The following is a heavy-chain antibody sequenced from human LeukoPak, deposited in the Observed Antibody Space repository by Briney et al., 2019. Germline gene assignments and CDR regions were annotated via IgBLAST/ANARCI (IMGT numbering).Heavy chain of an antibody. CDR3: ARDFGSTSWSIDY. V-gene: IGHV3-30-3*01. CDR2: ISYDGSNK. J-gene: IGHJ4*02. CDR1: GFTFSNYA. D-gene: IGHD6-13*01. Sequence: PGRSLRLSCAASGFTFSNYAMHCVRQAPGKGLEWVAVISYDGSNKYYADSVKGRFTISRDNSKNTLYLQMNSLRAEDTAVYYCARDFGSTSWSIDYWGQGTLVTVSS.